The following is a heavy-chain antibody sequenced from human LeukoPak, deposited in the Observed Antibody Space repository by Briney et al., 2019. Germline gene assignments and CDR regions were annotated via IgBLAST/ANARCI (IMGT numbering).Heavy chain of an antibody. J-gene: IGHJ6*03. V-gene: IGHV4-59*01. Sequence: PSETLSLTCTVSGGSISSYYWSWIRQPPGKGLEWIGYIYYSGSTNYNPTLKSRVTISVDKSKTQFSLKLSSVTAADTAVYYCARSVGRWLQLDYYYMDVWGKGTTVTISS. CDR3: ARSVGRWLQLDYYYMDV. CDR2: IYYSGST. CDR1: GGSISSYY. D-gene: IGHD5-24*01.